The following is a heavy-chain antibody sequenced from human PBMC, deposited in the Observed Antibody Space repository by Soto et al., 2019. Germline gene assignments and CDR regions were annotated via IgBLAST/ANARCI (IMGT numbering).Heavy chain of an antibody. V-gene: IGHV1-69*01. Sequence: QVQLVQSGAEVKKPGSSVKVSCKASGGTFSDYGIHWVRLAPGQGLEWMGGIIPIFGTANYAQKFQGRVTIFADESTTTTYMELSSLRSEDSAVYYCARGWYHYDSSGLRTWFDPWGQGTLVTVSS. J-gene: IGHJ5*02. CDR3: ARGWYHYDSSGLRTWFDP. CDR1: GGTFSDYG. CDR2: IIPIFGTA. D-gene: IGHD3-22*01.